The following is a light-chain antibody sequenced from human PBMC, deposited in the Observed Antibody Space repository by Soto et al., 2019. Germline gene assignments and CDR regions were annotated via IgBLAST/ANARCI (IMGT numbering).Light chain of an antibody. CDR1: SSDVGGYNL. Sequence: QSVLTQPASVSGSPGQSITISCTGTSSDVGGYNLVSWYQQHPGRAPKLMIYEGSKRPSGVSTRFSGSKSGNTASLTISGLQAEDEAYYYCCSYAGASPSLVFGGGTKLTVL. CDR3: CSYAGASPSLV. CDR2: EGS. V-gene: IGLV2-23*01. J-gene: IGLJ3*02.